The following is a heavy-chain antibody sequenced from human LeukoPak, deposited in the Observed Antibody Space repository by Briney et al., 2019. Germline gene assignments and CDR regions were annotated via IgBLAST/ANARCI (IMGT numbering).Heavy chain of an antibody. V-gene: IGHV1-18*01. CDR3: ARGVTVMVMNYYYGMDV. J-gene: IGHJ6*01. Sequence: ASVKVSCKASGYTFTSYGISWVRQAPGQGLEWMGWISAYNGNTNYAQKPQGRVTMTTDTSTSTASVKLRALSSADTAVYYCARGVTVMVMNYYYGMDVWGQGTTVTVS. CDR2: ISAYNGNT. CDR1: GYTFTSYG. D-gene: IGHD5-18*01.